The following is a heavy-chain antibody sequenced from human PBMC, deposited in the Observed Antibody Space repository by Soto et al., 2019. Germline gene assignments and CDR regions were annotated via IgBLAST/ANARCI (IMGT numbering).Heavy chain of an antibody. CDR3: ARDMARGRPKSCSDCHLPGY. D-gene: IGHD2-15*01. V-gene: IGHV1-18*01. CDR2: ISAYNGNT. CDR1: GYTFTSYG. J-gene: IGHJ4*02. Sequence: QVQLVQSGAEVKKPGSSVKVSCKASGYTFTSYGSSWLRQAPGQGIEWMGWISAYNGNTNYAQKLQGRVTMTTDTSTSTAYMELRSLRSDDTAVYYCARDMARGRPKSCSDCHLPGYWGQGTLVTVSS.